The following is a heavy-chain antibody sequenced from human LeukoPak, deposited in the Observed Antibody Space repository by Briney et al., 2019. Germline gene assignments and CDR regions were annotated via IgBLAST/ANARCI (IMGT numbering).Heavy chain of an antibody. D-gene: IGHD3-10*01. CDR2: INHSGST. Sequence: SETLSLTCAVYGGSFSDYYWSWIRQPPGKGLEWIGEINHSGSTNYNPSLKSRVTISVDTSKNQFSLKLSSVTAADTAVYYCARGFGLWFGELSPLDYWGQGTLVTVSS. V-gene: IGHV4-34*01. CDR1: GGSFSDYY. J-gene: IGHJ4*02. CDR3: ARGFGLWFGELSPLDY.